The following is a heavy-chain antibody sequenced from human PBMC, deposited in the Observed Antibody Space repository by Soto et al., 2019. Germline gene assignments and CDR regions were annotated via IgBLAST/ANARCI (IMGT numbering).Heavy chain of an antibody. CDR2: MSSSSSYT. Sequence: GCRRFPCAACGCTLSDYYMSWIRQAPGKGIEWVSYMSSSSSYTNYADSGKGRFTMSRDYAKSALYLQRNCLRSADTAVYYCARDPVITIFRVESGMDVWGQGTRFTISS. D-gene: IGHD3-3*01. CDR1: GCTLSDYY. J-gene: IGHJ6*01. V-gene: IGHV3-11*06. CDR3: ARDPVITIFRVESGMDV.